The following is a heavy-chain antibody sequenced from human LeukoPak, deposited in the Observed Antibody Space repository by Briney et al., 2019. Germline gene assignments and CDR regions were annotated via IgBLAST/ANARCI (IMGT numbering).Heavy chain of an antibody. J-gene: IGHJ4*02. V-gene: IGHV3-66*01. CDR1: GFTVSSNY. Sequence: PGGSLRLSCAASGFTVSSNYMSWVRQAPGKGLEWVSVIYSGGSTYYADSVKGRFTISRDNSKNTLYLQMNSLRAEDTAVYYCATNYYDSSGYYQWGQGTLVTVSS. CDR2: IYSGGST. D-gene: IGHD3-22*01. CDR3: ATNYYDSSGYYQ.